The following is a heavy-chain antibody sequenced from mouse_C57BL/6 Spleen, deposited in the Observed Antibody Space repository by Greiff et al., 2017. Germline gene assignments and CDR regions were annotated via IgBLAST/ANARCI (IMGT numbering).Heavy chain of an antibody. CDR1: GYTFTSYW. Sequence: QVQLQQPGAELVMPGASVKLSCKASGYTFTSYWMHWVKQRPGQGLEWIGEIDPSDSYTNYNQKFKGKSTLTVDKSSSTAYMQLSSLTSEDSAVYYCARGGKSNFYAMDYWGQGTSVTVSS. J-gene: IGHJ4*01. CDR2: IDPSDSYT. V-gene: IGHV1-69*01. CDR3: ARGGKSNFYAMDY. D-gene: IGHD2-5*01.